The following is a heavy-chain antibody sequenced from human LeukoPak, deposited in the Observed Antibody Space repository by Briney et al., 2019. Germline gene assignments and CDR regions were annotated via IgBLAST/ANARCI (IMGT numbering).Heavy chain of an antibody. CDR2: IKQDGSAI. D-gene: IGHD6-13*01. CDR3: ARCGVGVAAAAANC. J-gene: IGHJ4*02. V-gene: IGHV3-7*01. CDR1: GFTFSSYW. Sequence: PGGSLRLSCAASGFTFSSYWMSWVRQAPGKGLEWVANIKQDGSAIYYVDSVKGRFTISRDNAKNSLYLQMNSLRAEDTAVYYCARCGVGVAAAAANCWGQGTLLTVSS.